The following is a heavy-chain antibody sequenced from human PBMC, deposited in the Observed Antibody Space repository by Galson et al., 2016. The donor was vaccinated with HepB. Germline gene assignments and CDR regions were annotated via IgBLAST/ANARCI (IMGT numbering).Heavy chain of an antibody. D-gene: IGHD3-10*01. V-gene: IGHV3-30*18. CDR3: AKDRYGSWTNYLDL. Sequence: SLRLSCAGSGFSFRTYAMHWVRQAPGKGLQWVAALLHDGTRDEYAESAKGRFTISRDNSNNTVFLQMNNLRTDDTALYYCAKDRYGSWTNYLDLWGQGALATVSS. CDR1: GFSFRTYA. J-gene: IGHJ4*02. CDR2: LLHDGTRD.